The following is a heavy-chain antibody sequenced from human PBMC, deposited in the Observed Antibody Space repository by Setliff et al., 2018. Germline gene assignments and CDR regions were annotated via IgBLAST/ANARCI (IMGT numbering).Heavy chain of an antibody. V-gene: IGHV1-3*01. Sequence: GASVKVSCKASGYTSTTNALHWVRQAPGQSLEWMGWITAGNGGTKYSQKFQDRITITRDTSASTFYMELSSLRSEDTALYSCAASVGGAPFYYGLDVWGQGTTVTVSS. J-gene: IGHJ6*02. D-gene: IGHD2-15*01. CDR1: GYTSTTNA. CDR3: AASVGGAPFYYGLDV. CDR2: ITAGNGGT.